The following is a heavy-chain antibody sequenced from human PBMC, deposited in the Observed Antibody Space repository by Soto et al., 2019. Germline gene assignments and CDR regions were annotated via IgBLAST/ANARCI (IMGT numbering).Heavy chain of an antibody. J-gene: IGHJ3*02. CDR2: IYYSGST. D-gene: IGHD3-9*01. V-gene: IGHV4-59*01. CDR1: GGSISSYY. Sequence: SETLSLTCTVSGGSISSYYWSWIRQPPGKGLEWIGYIYYSGSTNYNPSLMSRVTISVDTSKNQFSLKLSSVTAADTAVYYCARDYRIYYDILTGYSRSHAFDIWGQGTMVTVSS. CDR3: ARDYRIYYDILTGYSRSHAFDI.